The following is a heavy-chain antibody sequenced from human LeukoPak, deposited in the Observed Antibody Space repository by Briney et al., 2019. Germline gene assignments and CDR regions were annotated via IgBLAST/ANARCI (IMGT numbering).Heavy chain of an antibody. Sequence: PGGSLRLSCAVSGFTFSSYAMTWVRQAPGQGLELVSGISGSGESTYYADSVKGRFTIARDNSKNTLYLQMNSLRAEDTAVYYCAKVRGATVALWAFDIWGQGTMVTVSS. D-gene: IGHD4-17*01. J-gene: IGHJ3*02. CDR1: GFTFSSYA. CDR2: ISGSGEST. CDR3: AKVRGATVALWAFDI. V-gene: IGHV3-23*01.